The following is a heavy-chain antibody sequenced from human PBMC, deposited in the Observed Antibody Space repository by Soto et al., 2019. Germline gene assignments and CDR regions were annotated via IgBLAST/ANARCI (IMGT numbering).Heavy chain of an antibody. D-gene: IGHD1-26*01. J-gene: IGHJ4*02. CDR2: INHSGST. Sequence: PSETLSLTCAVYGGSFSGYYWSWIRQPPGKGLEWIGEINHSGSTNYNPSLKSRVTISVDKSKNQFFLDLSSVTAADTAVYYCTTNGYYSLDWWGQGTLVTVSS. V-gene: IGHV4-34*01. CDR1: GGSFSGYY. CDR3: TTNGYYSLDW.